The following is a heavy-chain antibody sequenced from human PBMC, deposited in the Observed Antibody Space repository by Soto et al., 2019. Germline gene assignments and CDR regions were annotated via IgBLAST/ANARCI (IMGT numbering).Heavy chain of an antibody. V-gene: IGHV4-34*01. CDR2: INHSGST. CDR3: ASTVGATWFDP. Sequence: QVQLQQWGAGLLKPSETLSLTCAVYGGSFSGYYWSWIRQPPGKGLEWIGEINHSGSTNYNPSLKGRVTISVDTSKNQFTLKLSSVTAADTAVYYCASTVGATWFDPWGQGTLVTVSS. D-gene: IGHD1-26*01. CDR1: GGSFSGYY. J-gene: IGHJ5*02.